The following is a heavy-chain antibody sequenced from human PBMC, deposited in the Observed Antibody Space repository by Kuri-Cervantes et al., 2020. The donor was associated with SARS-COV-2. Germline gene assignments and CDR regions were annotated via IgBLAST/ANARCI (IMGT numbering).Heavy chain of an antibody. J-gene: IGHJ6*02. CDR3: ARDQRDGYNYYYSYGMDV. D-gene: IGHD5-24*01. Sequence: GESLKISCAASGFTFSSYEMNWVRQTPGKGLEWVSYISTSGGTMYYADSVKGRFTISRDNAKNSLYLQMNSLRAEDTAVYYCARDQRDGYNYYYSYGMDVWGQGTTVTVSS. V-gene: IGHV3-48*03. CDR2: ISTSGGTM. CDR1: GFTFSSYE.